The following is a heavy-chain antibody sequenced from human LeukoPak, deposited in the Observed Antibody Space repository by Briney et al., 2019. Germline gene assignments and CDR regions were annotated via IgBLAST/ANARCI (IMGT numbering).Heavy chain of an antibody. CDR3: ARDRWQSSGWYTGEFDY. CDR2: ISSSGSTI. Sequence: GGSLRLSCAASGFTFSSYEMNWVRQAPGKGQEWVSYISSSGSTIYYADSVKGRFTISRDNAKNSLYLQMNSLRAEDTAVYYCARDRWQSSGWYTGEFDYWGQGTLVTVSS. CDR1: GFTFSSYE. D-gene: IGHD6-19*01. J-gene: IGHJ4*02. V-gene: IGHV3-48*03.